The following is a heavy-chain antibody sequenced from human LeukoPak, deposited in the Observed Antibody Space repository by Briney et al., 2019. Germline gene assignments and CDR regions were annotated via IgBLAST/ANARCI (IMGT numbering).Heavy chain of an antibody. J-gene: IGHJ4*01. CDR3: ARAAKGTYSYGSYFDY. CDR1: GYTFTDYY. V-gene: IGHV1-2*02. CDR2: INPNSGGT. Sequence: ASVKVSCRASGYTFTDYYIHWVRQAPGQGLEWMGWINPNSGGTNYAQKLQGRVTMTRDTSISTAYMELSRLRFDDTAVYYCARAAKGTYSYGSYFDYWGHGTLVTVSS. D-gene: IGHD5-18*01.